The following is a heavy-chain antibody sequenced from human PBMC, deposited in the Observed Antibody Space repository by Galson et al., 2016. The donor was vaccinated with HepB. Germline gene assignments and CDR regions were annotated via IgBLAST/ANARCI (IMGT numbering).Heavy chain of an antibody. CDR2: ISISGSTV. D-gene: IGHD3-22*01. CDR1: GFTFSRYN. CDR3: AREADFYDSTGYFPPFAY. V-gene: IGHV3-48*03. Sequence: SLRLSCAGSGFTFSRYNMNWVRQAPGKGLEWLADISISGSTVYYADSVKGRFTISRDNDKSSVYLQMDSLRDEDTAVYYCAREADFYDSTGYFPPFAYWGQGILVTVSS. J-gene: IGHJ4*02.